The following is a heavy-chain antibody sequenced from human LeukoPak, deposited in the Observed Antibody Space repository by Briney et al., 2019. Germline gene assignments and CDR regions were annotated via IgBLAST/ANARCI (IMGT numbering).Heavy chain of an antibody. V-gene: IGHV4-38-2*02. Sequence: SETLSLTCTVSGYSISSGYYWSWIRQPPGKGLEWIGEINHSGSTNYNPSLKSRVTISVDTSKNQFSLKLSSVTAADTAVYYCARRGSITMVRVPWFDPWGQGTLVTVSS. CDR3: ARRGSITMVRVPWFDP. CDR2: INHSGST. CDR1: GYSISSGYY. J-gene: IGHJ5*02. D-gene: IGHD3-10*01.